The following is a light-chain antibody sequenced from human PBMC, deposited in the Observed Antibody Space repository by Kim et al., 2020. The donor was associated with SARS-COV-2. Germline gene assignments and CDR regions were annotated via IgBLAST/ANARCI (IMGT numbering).Light chain of an antibody. CDR1: QGIGNY. J-gene: IGKJ4*01. V-gene: IGKV1-39*01. Sequence: DIQMTQSPSSLSPSVGDTVTITCRPSQGIGNYLNWYQQKPGKAPNLLIYAASSLQSGVPSRFSGSGSGTDFNLTISSVQPEYFATYYCQQGYSLPVTFGGGTKVDFK. CDR2: AAS. CDR3: QQGYSLPVT.